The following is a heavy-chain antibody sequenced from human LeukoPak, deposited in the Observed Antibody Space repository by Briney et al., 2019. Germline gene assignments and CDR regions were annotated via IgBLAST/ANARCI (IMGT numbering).Heavy chain of an antibody. CDR3: ARLIVVVPAAMSNYYYYGMDV. J-gene: IGHJ6*02. CDR1: GGSIVSSNHY. CDR2: ISYSGGT. V-gene: IGHV4-39*01. Sequence: SETLSLTCTVSGGSIVSSNHYWGWTRQPPGKGLEWFGSISYSGGTAYNPSLRSRVTISVDTSKNQFSLKLSSVTAADTAVYYCARLIVVVPAAMSNYYYYGMDVWGQGTTVTVSS. D-gene: IGHD2-2*01.